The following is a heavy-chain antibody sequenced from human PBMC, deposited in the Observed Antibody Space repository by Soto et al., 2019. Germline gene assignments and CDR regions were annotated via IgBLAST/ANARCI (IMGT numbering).Heavy chain of an antibody. Sequence: QVQLVQSGAAVKKHGSSVKVSCKASEGTVSSYAISWVRQAHGQGLEWMGGIIPIFGTANYTQKCPGKVTITADKSTSTAFMVRSSQSTEDTAVYYFSRERRPSYGDAASTFDIWGHGTMVNVSS. CDR3: SRERRPSYGDAASTFDI. CDR1: EGTVSSYA. V-gene: IGHV1-69*06. D-gene: IGHD4-17*01. CDR2: IIPIFGTA. J-gene: IGHJ3*02.